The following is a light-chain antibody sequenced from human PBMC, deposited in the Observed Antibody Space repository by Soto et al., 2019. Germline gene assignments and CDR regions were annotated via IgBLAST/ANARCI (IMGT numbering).Light chain of an antibody. V-gene: IGKV3-20*01. CDR3: QDYGTSWT. Sequence: EIELTHSPATLSLSPVERATLSFRSSQSVSSYLAWYQQKPGQAPRLLIYAASSRATGIPDRFSGSGSGTDFTLTINRLEPEDFAVYYCQDYGTSWTFGQGTKVDIK. CDR1: QSVSSY. CDR2: AAS. J-gene: IGKJ1*01.